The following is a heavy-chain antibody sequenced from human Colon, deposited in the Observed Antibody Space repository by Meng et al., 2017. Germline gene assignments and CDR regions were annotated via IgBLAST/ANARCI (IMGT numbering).Heavy chain of an antibody. Sequence: SETLSLTCTVSGGSISSYYWSWIRQPPGKGLEWIGYIYYSGSTNYNPSLKSRVTMSVDTSKNQFSLKLSSVTAADTAVYYCARDPMGEGYGLSGFDYWGQGTLVTVSS. D-gene: IGHD5-18*01. CDR1: GGSISSYY. CDR3: ARDPMGEGYGLSGFDY. J-gene: IGHJ4*02. CDR2: IYYSGST. V-gene: IGHV4-59*01.